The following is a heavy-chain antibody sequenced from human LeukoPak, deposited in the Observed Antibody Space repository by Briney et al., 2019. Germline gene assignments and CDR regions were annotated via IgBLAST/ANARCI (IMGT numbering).Heavy chain of an antibody. CDR1: GFTFSSYG. Sequence: GGSLRLSCAASGFTFSSYGMHWVRQAPGKGLEWVAVISYDGSNKYYADSVKGRFTISRDNSKNTLYLQMNSLRAEDTAVYYCAKATYSSSDGMDVWGQGTTVTVSS. V-gene: IGHV3-30*18. D-gene: IGHD6-13*01. CDR2: ISYDGSNK. CDR3: AKATYSSSDGMDV. J-gene: IGHJ6*02.